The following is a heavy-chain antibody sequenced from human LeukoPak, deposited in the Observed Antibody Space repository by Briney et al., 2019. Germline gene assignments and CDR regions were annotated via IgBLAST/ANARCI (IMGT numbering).Heavy chain of an antibody. Sequence: SVKVSCKASGGTFSSYAISWVRQAPGQGLEWMGGIIPIFGTANYAQKFQGRVTITTDESTSTAYMELSSLRSEDTAVYYCAQQLVLVGAFDIWGQGTMVTVSS. V-gene: IGHV1-69*05. CDR3: AQQLVLVGAFDI. J-gene: IGHJ3*02. D-gene: IGHD6-13*01. CDR1: GGTFSSYA. CDR2: IIPIFGTA.